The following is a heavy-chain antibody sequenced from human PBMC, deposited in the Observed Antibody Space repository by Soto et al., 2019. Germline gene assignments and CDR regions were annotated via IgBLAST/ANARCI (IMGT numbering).Heavy chain of an antibody. D-gene: IGHD4-17*01. CDR1: GFTADDYA. CDR2: ISSNSDTI. CDR3: AKDMKWGGMTTIHYFDS. V-gene: IGHV3-9*02. Sequence: EVQLVESGGGLVQPGRSLRLSCVASGFTADDYAMHWVRQAPGKGLEWVSGISSNSDTIDYADSVKGRVTISRDNAKTSLFLQMNSLRPEDTALYYCAKDMKWGGMTTIHYFDSWGQGTLVTVSS. J-gene: IGHJ4*02.